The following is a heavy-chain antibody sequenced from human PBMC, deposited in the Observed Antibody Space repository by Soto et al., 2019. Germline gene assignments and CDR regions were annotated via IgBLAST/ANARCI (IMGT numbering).Heavy chain of an antibody. CDR2: ISYSGGT. V-gene: IGHV4-59*01. J-gene: IGHJ4*02. D-gene: IGHD6-13*01. CDR3: ARIDSSSWYGCDY. CDR1: GGSIRSYY. Sequence: SETLSLTCTVSGGSIRSYYWSWIRRPPGKGLEWIGYISYSGGTNYNPSLKGRVTMSVDTSRNQFSLKLTSVTAADTAVYYCARIDSSSWYGCDYWGQGTLVTVSS.